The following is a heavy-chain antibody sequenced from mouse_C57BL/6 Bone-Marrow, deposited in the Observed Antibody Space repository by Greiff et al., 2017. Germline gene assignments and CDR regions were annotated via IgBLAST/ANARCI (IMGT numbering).Heavy chain of an antibody. CDR3: ARRDGYYSYFDY. J-gene: IGHJ2*01. D-gene: IGHD2-3*01. CDR1: GYTFTDYY. Sequence: EVQLQQSGPELVKPGASVKISCKASGYTFTDYYMNWVKQSHGKSLEWIGDINPNNGGTSYNQKFKGKATLTVDKSSSTAYMELRSLTSEDSAFYYCARRDGYYSYFDYWGQGTTLTVSS. CDR2: INPNNGGT. V-gene: IGHV1-26*01.